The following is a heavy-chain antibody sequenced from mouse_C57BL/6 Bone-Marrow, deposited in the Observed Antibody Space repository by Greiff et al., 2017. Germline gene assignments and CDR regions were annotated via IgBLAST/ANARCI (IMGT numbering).Heavy chain of an antibody. CDR2: ISYDGSN. Sequence: DVQLQESGPGLVKPSQSLSLTCSVTGYSITSGYYWNWIRQFPGNKLEWMGYISYDGSNNYNPSLKNRISITRDTSKNQFFLKLNSVTTEDTATYYCARIYYGKGGFAYWGQGTLVTVSA. CDR1: GYSITSGYY. CDR3: ARIYYGKGGFAY. V-gene: IGHV3-6*01. D-gene: IGHD2-1*01. J-gene: IGHJ3*01.